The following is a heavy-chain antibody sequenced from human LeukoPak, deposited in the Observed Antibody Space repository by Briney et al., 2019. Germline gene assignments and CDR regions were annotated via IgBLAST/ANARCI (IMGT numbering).Heavy chain of an antibody. CDR3: ATFPYYYDSSDY. Sequence: KPSGTLSLTCAVYGGSFSGYYWSWTRQPPGKGVGLIGEINHSGSTNYNPSLKSRVTISVDTSKNQFSLKLSSVTAADTAVYYCATFPYYYDSSDYWGQGTLVTVSS. J-gene: IGHJ4*02. CDR1: GGSFSGYY. D-gene: IGHD3-22*01. CDR2: INHSGST. V-gene: IGHV4-34*01.